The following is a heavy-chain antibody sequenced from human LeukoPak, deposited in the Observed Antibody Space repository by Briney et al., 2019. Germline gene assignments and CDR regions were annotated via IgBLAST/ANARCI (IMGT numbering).Heavy chain of an antibody. J-gene: IGHJ4*02. D-gene: IGHD1-26*01. CDR1: GYTFTSYY. CDR2: INPSGGST. V-gene: IGHV1-46*01. CDR3: ARVSSGSYPFDY. Sequence: ASVKLSCKASGYTFTSYYMHWVRQAPGQGREWMGIINPSGGSTSYAQKFQGRVTMTRDTSTSTVYMELSSLRSEDTAVYYCARVSSGSYPFDYWGQGTLVTVSS.